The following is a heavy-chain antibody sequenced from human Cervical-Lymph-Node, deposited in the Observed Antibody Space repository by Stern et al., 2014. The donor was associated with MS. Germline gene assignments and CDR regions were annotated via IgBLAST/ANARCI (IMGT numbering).Heavy chain of an antibody. J-gene: IGHJ4*02. Sequence: EVQLVPSGAEVKKPGESLKISCKGSGYSFTANWIAWVRQMPGKGLEWMGIIYPGYSDTRYSPSFQGQVPISADKSISTAYLQWSSLKASDTAMYYCARDYGDYAFDYWGQGTLVTVSS. CDR3: ARDYGDYAFDY. D-gene: IGHD4-17*01. CDR1: GYSFTANW. CDR2: IYPGYSDT. V-gene: IGHV5-51*01.